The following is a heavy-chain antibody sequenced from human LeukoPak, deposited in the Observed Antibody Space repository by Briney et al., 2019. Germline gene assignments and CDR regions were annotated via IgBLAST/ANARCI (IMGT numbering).Heavy chain of an antibody. V-gene: IGHV3-74*03. CDR3: ARGAASTYYYDI. J-gene: IGHJ4*02. D-gene: IGHD3-22*01. Sequence: PGGSLRLSCAASGFTFSSYWMHWVRQAPGKGLVWVSRINSDGSSITYADSVKGRFTISRDNAKNTLYLQMNSLRVEDTAVYYCARGAASTYYYDIWGQGTLVTVSS. CDR1: GFTFSSYW. CDR2: INSDGSSI.